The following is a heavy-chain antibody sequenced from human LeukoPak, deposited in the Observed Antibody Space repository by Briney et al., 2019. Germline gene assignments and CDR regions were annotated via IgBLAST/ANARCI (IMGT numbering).Heavy chain of an antibody. CDR3: ARHATNYYDSSGCGTLGDY. CDR2: IYYSGCT. J-gene: IGHJ4*02. D-gene: IGHD3-22*01. V-gene: IGHV4-39*01. Sequence: SETLSLTCTVSGGSISSSSYYWGWIRQPPGKGLEWIGSIYYSGCTYYNPSLKSRVTISVDTSKSQFSLKLSSVTAADTAVYYCARHATNYYDSSGCGTLGDYWGQGTLVTVSS. CDR1: GGSISSSSYY.